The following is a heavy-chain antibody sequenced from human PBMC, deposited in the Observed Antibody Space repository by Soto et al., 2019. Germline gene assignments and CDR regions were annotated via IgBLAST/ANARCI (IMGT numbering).Heavy chain of an antibody. D-gene: IGHD6-6*01. J-gene: IGHJ5*02. Sequence: QVQLVQSGAEVKKPGASVKVSCKASGYTFTSYGISWVRQAPGQGLEWMGWISAYNGNTNYAQKLQGRVTMTTDTXXXXXXXXXXXLRXYXTAVYYCARSSGSAYWFDPWGQGTLVTVSS. CDR2: ISAYNGNT. V-gene: IGHV1-18*01. CDR1: GYTFTSYG. CDR3: ARSSGSAYWFDP.